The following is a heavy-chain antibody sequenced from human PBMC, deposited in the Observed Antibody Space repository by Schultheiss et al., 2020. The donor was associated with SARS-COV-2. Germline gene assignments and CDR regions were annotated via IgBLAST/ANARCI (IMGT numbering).Heavy chain of an antibody. J-gene: IGHJ4*02. Sequence: SETLSLTCTVSGGSISSGGYYWSWIRQHPGKGLEWIGYIYYSGSTNYNPSLKSRVTISVDTSKNQFSLKLSSVTAADTAVYYCARVVDKSGYEAPDYWGQGTLVTVSS. V-gene: IGHV4-31*03. CDR2: IYYSGST. D-gene: IGHD5-12*01. CDR1: GGSISSGGYY. CDR3: ARVVDKSGYEAPDY.